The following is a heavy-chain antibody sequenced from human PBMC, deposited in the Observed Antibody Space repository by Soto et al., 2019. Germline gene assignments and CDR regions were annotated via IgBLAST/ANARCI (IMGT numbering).Heavy chain of an antibody. V-gene: IGHV4-31*03. CDR3: AKWIRDCSGGRCYGNYFDH. J-gene: IGHJ4*02. CDR1: CGSISSGGYY. Sequence: SETLSLTCTVSCGSISSGGYYWSWIRQLPGKGLEWIGNIYYTGATYYKPSLKSRVTMSVDTSKNQFSLQLNSLRAEDTAVYYCAKWIRDCSGGRCYGNYFDHWGQGTLVTVSS. D-gene: IGHD2-15*01. CDR2: IYYTGAT.